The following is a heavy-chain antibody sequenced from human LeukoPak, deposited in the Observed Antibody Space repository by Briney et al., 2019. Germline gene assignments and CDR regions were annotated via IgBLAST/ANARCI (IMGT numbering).Heavy chain of an antibody. CDR1: GFTFSSYA. CDR2: ISYDGSNK. CDR3: ARDRSDFWSGYLGAYFDY. J-gene: IGHJ4*02. V-gene: IGHV3-30-3*01. D-gene: IGHD3-3*01. Sequence: PGGSLRLSCAASGFTFSSYAMHWVRQAPGKGLEWVAVISYDGSNKYYADSVKGRFTISRDNSKNTLYLQMNSLRAEDTAVYYCARDRSDFWSGYLGAYFDYWGQGTLVTVSS.